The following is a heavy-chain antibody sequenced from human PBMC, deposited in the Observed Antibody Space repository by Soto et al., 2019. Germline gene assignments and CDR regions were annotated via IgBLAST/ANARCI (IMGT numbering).Heavy chain of an antibody. D-gene: IGHD3-9*01. CDR2: IFSNDEK. Sequence: QVTLKESGPVLVKPTETLTLTCTVSGFSLSNARMGVSWIRQPPGKALEWLAHIFSNDEKSYSTSLKSRLTIAKDTPKSRLVLTTTNMDPVDTTTYYCARISVTYYDILTGYYLGVNYFDYWGQGTLVTVSS. CDR3: ARISVTYYDILTGYYLGVNYFDY. CDR1: GFSLSNARMG. V-gene: IGHV2-26*01. J-gene: IGHJ4*02.